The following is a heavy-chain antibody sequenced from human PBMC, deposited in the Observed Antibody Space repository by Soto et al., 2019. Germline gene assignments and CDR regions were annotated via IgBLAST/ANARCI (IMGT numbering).Heavy chain of an antibody. Sequence: MQLVESGGDLVQPGGSLKLSCVGSGYTFSDHYMDWVRQAPGKGLEWVGRIRNRGGGYITQYAASVRGRFPVSRDDSKDSLYLQMNSLKIEDTAVYYCSRAAYSNGLEMWGQGTVVTVSS. CDR2: IRNRGGGYIT. V-gene: IGHV3-72*01. CDR1: GYTFSDHY. J-gene: IGHJ3*02. D-gene: IGHD4-4*01. CDR3: SRAAYSNGLEM.